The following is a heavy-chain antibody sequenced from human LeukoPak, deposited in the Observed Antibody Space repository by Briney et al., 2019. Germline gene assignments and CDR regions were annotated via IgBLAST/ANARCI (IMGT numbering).Heavy chain of an antibody. D-gene: IGHD4-17*01. CDR1: GGTFSSYA. V-gene: IGHV1-69*05. CDR2: IIPIFGTA. CDR3: ARNPNDYGDLYFDY. Sequence: ASVKVSCKASGGTFSSYAISWVRQAPGQGLEWMGRIIPIFGTANYAQKLQGRVTITTDESTSTAYTELSSLRSEDTAVYYCARNPNDYGDLYFDYWGQGTLVTVSS. J-gene: IGHJ4*02.